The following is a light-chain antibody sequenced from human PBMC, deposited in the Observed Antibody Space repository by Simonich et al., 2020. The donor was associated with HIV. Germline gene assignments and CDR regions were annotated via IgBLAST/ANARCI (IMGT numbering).Light chain of an antibody. J-gene: IGLJ3*02. V-gene: IGLV2-14*01. CDR1: SSDVGGYNY. CDR3: SSYTSSSTLV. Sequence: QSALTQPASVSGSPGQSITISCTGTSSDVGGYNYVSWYQQHPGKAPKLLIYDVSKRPSGVSNRFSGSKSGNTASLTISGLHAEDEADYYCSSYTSSSTLVFGGVTKLTVL. CDR2: DVS.